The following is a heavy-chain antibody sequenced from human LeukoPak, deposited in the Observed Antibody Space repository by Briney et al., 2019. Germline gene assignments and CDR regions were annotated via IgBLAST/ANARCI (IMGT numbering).Heavy chain of an antibody. Sequence: SETMSLTCTVSGGSISSSSYYWGWIRQSPGKGLEWIGSIYYSGSTYYNPSLKSRVTISVDTSKNQFSLKLSSVTAAATAVYYCARHRITMVRGDPFDYWGQGTLVTVSS. CDR2: IYYSGST. V-gene: IGHV4-39*01. J-gene: IGHJ4*02. CDR3: ARHRITMVRGDPFDY. D-gene: IGHD3-10*01. CDR1: GGSISSSSYY.